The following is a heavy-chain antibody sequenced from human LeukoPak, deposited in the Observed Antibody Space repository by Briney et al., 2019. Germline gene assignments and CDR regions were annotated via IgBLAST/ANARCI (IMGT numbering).Heavy chain of an antibody. D-gene: IGHD6-13*01. J-gene: IGHJ4*02. CDR2: IYYSGST. CDR1: GGSISSGSYY. CDR3: AREEYSSSWYGGPFDY. V-gene: IGHV4-61*01. Sequence: PSETLSLTCTVSGGSISSGSYYWSWIRQPPGKGLEWIGYIYYSGSTNYNPSLKSRVTISVDTSKNQFSLKLSSVTAADTAVYYCAREEYSSSWYGGPFDYWGQGTLVTVSS.